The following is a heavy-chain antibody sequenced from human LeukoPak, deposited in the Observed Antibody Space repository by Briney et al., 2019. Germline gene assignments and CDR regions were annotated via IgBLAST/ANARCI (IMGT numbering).Heavy chain of an antibody. J-gene: IGHJ4*02. CDR2: IYYSGST. CDR3: ASLRERSYYTRGFDY. D-gene: IGHD5-18*01. CDR1: GGSISSYY. V-gene: IGHV4-59*01. Sequence: SETLSLICTVSGGSISSYYWSWIRQPPGKGLEWIGYIYYSGSTNYNPPLKSRVTISVDTSKNQFSLRLSSVTAADTAVYYCASLRERSYYTRGFDYWGQGSLVTVSS.